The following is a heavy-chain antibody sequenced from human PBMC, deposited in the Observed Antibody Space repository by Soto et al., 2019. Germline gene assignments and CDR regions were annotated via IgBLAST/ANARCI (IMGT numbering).Heavy chain of an antibody. J-gene: IGHJ4*02. V-gene: IGHV3-21*01. Sequence: DLVESGGGLAKPGGALRLSCTDSGFTFSSHTMNRVRQAPGKGLEWVSSISATGSDIYYGDSVMGRFTISRDNAKNSLYLQLNNLRVEDTAVYYCARGYDVVRVPVAIRVGYFDHWGQGTVVTVSS. D-gene: IGHD3-16*01. CDR3: ARGYDVVRVPVAIRVGYFDH. CDR1: GFTFSSHT. CDR2: ISATGSDI.